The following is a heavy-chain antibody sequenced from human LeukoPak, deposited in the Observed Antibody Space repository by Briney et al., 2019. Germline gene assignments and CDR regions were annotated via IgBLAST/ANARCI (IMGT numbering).Heavy chain of an antibody. CDR2: ISVRSNYR. CDR3: VRLRRNNDRSGYYYYDY. CDR1: GYTFSDFS. D-gene: IGHD3-22*01. V-gene: IGHV3-21*01. J-gene: IGHJ4*02. Sequence: GGSLTLSCAASGYTFSDFSVNWVRQAPGKGLEWVSSISVRSNYRYNADSVRGRFTISRDDARDSLFLQMNSLRAEDTAVYFCVRLRRNNDRSGYYYYDYWGQGTLVTVSS.